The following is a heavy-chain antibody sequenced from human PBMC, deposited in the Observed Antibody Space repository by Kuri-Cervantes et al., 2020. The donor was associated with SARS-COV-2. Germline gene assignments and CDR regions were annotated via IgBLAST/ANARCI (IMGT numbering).Heavy chain of an antibody. CDR2: ISYDGSNK. D-gene: IGHD1-20*01. CDR3: ASLSITGTTQFGY. Sequence: GESLKISCAASGFTFSSYAMHWVRQAPGKGLEWVAVISYDGSNKYYADSVKGRFTISRDNSKNTLYLQMNSLRAEGTAVYYCASLSITGTTQFGYWGQGTLVTVSS. V-gene: IGHV3-30-3*01. CDR1: GFTFSSYA. J-gene: IGHJ4*02.